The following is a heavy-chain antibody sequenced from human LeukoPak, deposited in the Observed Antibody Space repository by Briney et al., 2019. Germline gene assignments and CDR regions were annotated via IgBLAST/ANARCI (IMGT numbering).Heavy chain of an antibody. V-gene: IGHV2-70*11. CDR1: GFSLSTSGMC. CDR3: ARHDYYDSSGYS. D-gene: IGHD3-22*01. CDR2: IDWDDDK. Sequence: SGPALVKPTQTLTLTCTFSGFSLSTSGMCVSWIRQPPGKALEWLARIDWDDDKYYSTSLKTRLTISKGTSKNQVVLTMTNMDPVDTATYYCARHDYYDSSGYSWGQGTLVTVSS. J-gene: IGHJ5*02.